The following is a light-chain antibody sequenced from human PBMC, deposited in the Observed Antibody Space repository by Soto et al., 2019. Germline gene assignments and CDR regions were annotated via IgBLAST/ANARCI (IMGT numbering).Light chain of an antibody. CDR1: QSISIY. CDR2: GAS. J-gene: IGKJ5*01. Sequence: DIQMTQSPSSLSASVGDRVTITCRASQSISIYLNWYQLKPGKAPNLLMYGASYLKSGVPTRCSGSGSVTDFTLTISSLQPEDFAISYGQQTYTTPEITFGQGTRLDIK. CDR3: QQTYTTPEIT. V-gene: IGKV1-39*01.